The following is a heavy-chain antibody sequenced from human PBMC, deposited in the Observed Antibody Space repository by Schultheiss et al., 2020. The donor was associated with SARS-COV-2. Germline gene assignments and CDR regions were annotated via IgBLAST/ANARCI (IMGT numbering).Heavy chain of an antibody. D-gene: IGHD3-3*01. Sequence: SETLSLTCTVSGGSISSGGYYWSWIRQHPGKGLEWIGYIYYSGSTNYNPSLKSRVTISVDTSKNQFSLKLSSVTAADTAVYYCARGPGGRFLEWLPEDWFDPWGQGTLVTVSS. CDR3: ARGPGGRFLEWLPEDWFDP. V-gene: IGHV4-61*08. CDR1: GGSISSGGYY. CDR2: IYYSGST. J-gene: IGHJ5*02.